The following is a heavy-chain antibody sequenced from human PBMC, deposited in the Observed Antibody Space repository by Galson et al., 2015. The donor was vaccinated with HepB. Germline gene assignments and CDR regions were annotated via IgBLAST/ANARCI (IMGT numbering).Heavy chain of an antibody. CDR1: GFTFSSYA. Sequence: SLRLSCAASGFTFSSYAMHWVRQAPGKGLEWVAVISYDGSNKYYADSVKGRFTISRDNSKNTLYLQMNSLRAEDTAVYYCARDGSDYGGNYPDWYFDLWGRGTLVTVSS. J-gene: IGHJ2*01. CDR2: ISYDGSNK. V-gene: IGHV3-30-3*01. D-gene: IGHD4-23*01. CDR3: ARDGSDYGGNYPDWYFDL.